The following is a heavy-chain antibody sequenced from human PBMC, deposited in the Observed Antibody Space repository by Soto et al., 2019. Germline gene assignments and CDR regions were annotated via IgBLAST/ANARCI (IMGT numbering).Heavy chain of an antibody. CDR2: INHSGST. V-gene: IGHV4-34*01. Sequence: PSETLSLTCAAYGGSFSGYYWSWIRQPPGKGLEWIGEINHSGSTNYNPSLKSRVTISVDTSKNQISLKLTSVTAADTAVYYCAGDGGLDYWGRGTMVTASS. J-gene: IGHJ4*03. CDR3: AGDGGLDY. CDR1: GGSFSGYY.